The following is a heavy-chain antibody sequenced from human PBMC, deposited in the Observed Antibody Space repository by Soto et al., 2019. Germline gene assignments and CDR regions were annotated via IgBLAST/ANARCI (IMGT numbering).Heavy chain of an antibody. CDR2: ISYDGSNK. V-gene: IGHV3-30*18. CDR3: AKDWGSGYDYYPYYFDY. CDR1: GFTFSSYG. Sequence: QVQLVESGGGVVQPGRSLRRSCAASGFTFSSYGMHWVRQAPGKGLEWVAVISYDGSNKYYADSVKGRFTISRDNSKNKLYLKMTSLRAEDTAVYYCAKDWGSGYDYYPYYFDYWGQGTLVTVSS. D-gene: IGHD5-12*01. J-gene: IGHJ4*02.